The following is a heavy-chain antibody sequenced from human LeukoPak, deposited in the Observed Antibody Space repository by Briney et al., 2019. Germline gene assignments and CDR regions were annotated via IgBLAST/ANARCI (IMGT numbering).Heavy chain of an antibody. Sequence: SGTLSLTCAVSGGSISSSNWWSWVRHHPGKGLEWIGYIYYSGSTFYNPSLKSRVTISVDTSKNQFSLKLSSVTAADTAVYYCARTSLGELLVDYWGQGTLVTVSS. D-gene: IGHD1-26*01. J-gene: IGHJ4*02. CDR2: IYYSGST. CDR1: GGSISSSNW. V-gene: IGHV4-4*02. CDR3: ARTSLGELLVDY.